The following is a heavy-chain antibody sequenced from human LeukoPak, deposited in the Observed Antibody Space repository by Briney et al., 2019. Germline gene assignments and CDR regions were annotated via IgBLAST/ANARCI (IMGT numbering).Heavy chain of an antibody. V-gene: IGHV4-39*07. Sequence: PSETLSLTCTVSGGSISSSSYYWGWIRQPPGKGLEWIGSIYYSGSTYYNPSLKSRVTISVDTSKNQFSLKLSSVTAADTAVYYCARDVVEVAATPGYYYGMDVWGQGTTVTVSS. CDR2: IYYSGST. CDR1: GGSISSSSYY. CDR3: ARDVVEVAATPGYYYGMDV. D-gene: IGHD2-15*01. J-gene: IGHJ6*02.